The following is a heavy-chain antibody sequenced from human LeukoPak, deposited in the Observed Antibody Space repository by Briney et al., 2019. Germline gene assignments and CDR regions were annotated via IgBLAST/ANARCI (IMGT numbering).Heavy chain of an antibody. J-gene: IGHJ4*02. Sequence: ASVKVSCKASGYTFTSYGISWVRQAPGQGLEWMGWISAYNGNTNYAQKLQGRVTMTTDTSTSTAYMELRSLRSEDTAVYYCATATIFGVVRAHYPPDYWGQGTLVTVSS. CDR1: GYTFTSYG. D-gene: IGHD3-3*01. V-gene: IGHV1-18*01. CDR2: ISAYNGNT. CDR3: ATATIFGVVRAHYPPDY.